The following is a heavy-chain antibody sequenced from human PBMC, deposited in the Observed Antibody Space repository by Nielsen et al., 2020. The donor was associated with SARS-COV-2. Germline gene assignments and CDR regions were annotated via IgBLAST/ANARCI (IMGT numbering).Heavy chain of an antibody. V-gene: IGHV3-23*01. CDR2: ISGSGGST. Sequence: GESLKISCAASGFTFSSYAMHWVRQAPGKGLEWVSAISGSGGSTYYADSVKGRFTISRDNSKNTLYLQMNSLRAEDTAVYYCARDLGYYGSGSYYNYWGQGTLVTVSS. J-gene: IGHJ4*02. CDR1: GFTFSSYA. CDR3: ARDLGYYGSGSYYNY. D-gene: IGHD3-10*01.